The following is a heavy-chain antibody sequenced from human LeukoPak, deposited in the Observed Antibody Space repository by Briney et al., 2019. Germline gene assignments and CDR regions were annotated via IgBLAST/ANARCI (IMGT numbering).Heavy chain of an antibody. CDR3: ARALRYFDWLRGTRNWFDP. D-gene: IGHD3-9*01. Sequence: SVTVSCKASGYTFTSYDINWVRQAPGQGLEWMGWMNPNSGNTVYAQKFQGRVTMTRNTSISTAYMELSSLRSEDTAVYYCARALRYFDWLRGTRNWFDPWGQGTLVTVSS. CDR1: GYTFTSYD. V-gene: IGHV1-8*01. J-gene: IGHJ5*02. CDR2: MNPNSGNT.